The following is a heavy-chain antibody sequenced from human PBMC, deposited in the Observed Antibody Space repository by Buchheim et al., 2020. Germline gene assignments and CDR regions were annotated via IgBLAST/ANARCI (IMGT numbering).Heavy chain of an antibody. J-gene: IGHJ4*02. D-gene: IGHD4-17*01. CDR1: GGSISSYY. V-gene: IGHV4-59*01. CDR2: IYYSGST. Sequence: QVQLQESGPGLVKPSETLSLTCTVPGGSISSYYWSWIRQPPGKGLEWIGYIYYSGSTNYNPSLKSRVTISVDTSKNQFSLKLSSVTAADTAVYYCALLRAYGDLYFDYWGQGTL. CDR3: ALLRAYGDLYFDY.